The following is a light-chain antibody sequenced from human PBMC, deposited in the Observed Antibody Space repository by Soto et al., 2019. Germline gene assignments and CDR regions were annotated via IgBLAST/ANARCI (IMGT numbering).Light chain of an antibody. CDR3: QQSLSAQWT. CDR2: AAS. J-gene: IGKJ1*01. CDR1: QSISSY. Sequence: DIQMTQSPSSLSASVGDRVTITCRASQSISSYLNWYQQKPGKVPKLLIYAASSLQGGVTSRFSGSGSGTDFTLTISSLQPDDFETYYCQQSLSAQWTFGQGTKVNI. V-gene: IGKV1-39*01.